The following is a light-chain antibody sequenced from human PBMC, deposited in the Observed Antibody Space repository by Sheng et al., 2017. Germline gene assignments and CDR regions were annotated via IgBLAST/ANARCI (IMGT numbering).Light chain of an antibody. J-gene: IGKJ1*01. CDR1: QGISSS. CDR2: GAS. CDR3: QQFYSFPWT. V-gene: IGKV1-8*01. Sequence: AIRMTQSPSSFSASTGDTVTISCRASQGISSSLAWYQQKPGKAPKLLIYGASTLQSWVPSRFSGSGSGTDFTLTIRFLQSEDFAIYHCQQFYSFPWTFGQGTEGGSQT.